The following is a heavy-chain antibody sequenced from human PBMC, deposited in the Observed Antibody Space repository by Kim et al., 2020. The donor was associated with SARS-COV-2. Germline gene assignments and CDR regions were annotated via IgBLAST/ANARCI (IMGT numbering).Heavy chain of an antibody. J-gene: IGHJ3*02. CDR3: AREDSGYAFDI. V-gene: IGHV4-39*07. CDR2: T. Sequence: TYYNPSLKSRVTISVDTSKNQFSLKLSSVTAADTAVYYCAREDSGYAFDIWGQGTMVTVSS.